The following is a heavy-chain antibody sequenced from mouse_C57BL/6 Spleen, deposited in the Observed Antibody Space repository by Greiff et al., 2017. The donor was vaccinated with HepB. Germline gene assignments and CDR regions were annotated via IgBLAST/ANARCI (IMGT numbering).Heavy chain of an antibody. J-gene: IGHJ4*01. Sequence: QVQLQQPGAELVKPGASVKLSCKASGYTFTSYWMQWVKQRPGQGLEWIGEIDPSDSYTNYNQKFKGKATLTVDTSSSTAYMQLSSLTSEDSAVYYCARGYYGRGYAMDYWGQGTSVTVSS. CDR2: IDPSDSYT. CDR1: GYTFTSYW. D-gene: IGHD1-1*02. CDR3: ARGYYGRGYAMDY. V-gene: IGHV1-50*01.